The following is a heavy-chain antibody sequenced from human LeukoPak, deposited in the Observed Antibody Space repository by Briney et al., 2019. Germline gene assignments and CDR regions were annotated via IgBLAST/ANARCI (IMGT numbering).Heavy chain of an antibody. CDR1: GFTFSSYA. J-gene: IGHJ4*02. CDR2: ISGSGGST. V-gene: IGHV3-23*01. CDR3: ARAHDYYYDSSGYPCY. D-gene: IGHD3-22*01. Sequence: GGSLRLSCAASGFTFSSYAMSWVRQAPGKGLEWVSAISGSGGSTYYADSVKGRFTISRDNSKNTLYLQMNSLRAEDTAVYYCARAHDYYYDSSGYPCYWGQGTLVTVSS.